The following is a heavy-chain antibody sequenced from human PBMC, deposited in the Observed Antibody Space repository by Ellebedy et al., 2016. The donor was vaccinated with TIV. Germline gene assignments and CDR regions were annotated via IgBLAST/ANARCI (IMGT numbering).Heavy chain of an antibody. CDR1: GFTFSSVW. CDR2: IKPDGSEK. D-gene: IGHD5-18*01. CDR3: VTDRFVGYTFARNFDH. Sequence: PGGSLRLSCGASGFTFSSVWMAWVRQAPGKGLEWVANIKPDGSEKYYVDSVKGRFTISRDNSKNTVYLQMSSLKAEDTAVYYCVTDRFVGYTFARNFDHWGQGTLVTVSS. V-gene: IGHV3-7*03. J-gene: IGHJ4*02.